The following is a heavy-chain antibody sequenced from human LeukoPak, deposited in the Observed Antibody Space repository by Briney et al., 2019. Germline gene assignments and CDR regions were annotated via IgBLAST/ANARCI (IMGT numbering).Heavy chain of an antibody. D-gene: IGHD3-22*01. V-gene: IGHV1-69*05. Sequence: SVKVSCKASGGTFSSYAISWVRQAPGQGLEWMGGIIPIFGTANYAQKFQGRVTITTDESTSTAYMELSSLRSEDTAVYYCARVVKRGCNWFDPWGQGTLVTVSS. CDR3: ARVVKRGCNWFDP. J-gene: IGHJ5*02. CDR2: IIPIFGTA. CDR1: GGTFSSYA.